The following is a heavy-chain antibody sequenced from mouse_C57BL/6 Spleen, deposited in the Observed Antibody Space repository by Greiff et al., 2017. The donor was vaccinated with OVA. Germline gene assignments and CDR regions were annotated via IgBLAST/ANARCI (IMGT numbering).Heavy chain of an antibody. CDR1: GYSFTDYN. Sequence: VQLQQSGPELVKPGASVKISCKASGYSFTDYNMNWVKQSNGKSLEWIGVINPNYGTTSYNQKFKGKATLTADKSSSTAYMQLSSLTYEDSAVYYCASERSRYWYFDVWGTGTTVTVSS. J-gene: IGHJ1*03. CDR2: INPNYGTT. CDR3: ASERSRYWYFDV. V-gene: IGHV1-39*01.